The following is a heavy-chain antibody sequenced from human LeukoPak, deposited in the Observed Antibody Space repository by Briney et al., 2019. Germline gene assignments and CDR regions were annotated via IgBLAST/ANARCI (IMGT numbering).Heavy chain of an antibody. D-gene: IGHD2-15*01. CDR2: INHSGST. Sequence: PSETLSLTCAVYGGSFSGYYWSWIRQPPGKGLEWIGEINHSGSTNYNPSLKSRVTISADTSKNQFSLKLSSVTAADTAVYYCARVPYYCSGGSCYAGAYYYYGMDVWGQGTTVTVSS. CDR1: GGSFSGYY. J-gene: IGHJ6*02. V-gene: IGHV4-34*01. CDR3: ARVPYYCSGGSCYAGAYYYYGMDV.